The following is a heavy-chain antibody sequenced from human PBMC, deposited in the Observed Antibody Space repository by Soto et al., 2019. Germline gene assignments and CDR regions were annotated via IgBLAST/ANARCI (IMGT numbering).Heavy chain of an antibody. CDR2: IYYSGST. Sequence: SETLSLTCTVSGGSISSGGYYWSWIRQHPGKGLEWIGYIYYSGSTYYNPSLKSRVTISVDTSKNQFSLKLSSVTAADTAVYYCARNSPYGMDVWGQGTTVTVSS. J-gene: IGHJ6*02. CDR3: ARNSPYGMDV. D-gene: IGHD2-21*01. V-gene: IGHV4-31*03. CDR1: GGSISSGGYY.